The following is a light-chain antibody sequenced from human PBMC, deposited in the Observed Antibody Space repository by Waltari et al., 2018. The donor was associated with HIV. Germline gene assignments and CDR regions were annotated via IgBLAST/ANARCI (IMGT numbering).Light chain of an antibody. J-gene: IGKJ1*01. CDR3: MQGRRTPWT. CDR1: QSLLSSNGYNF. CDR2: LGS. V-gene: IGKV2-28*01. Sequence: DIVMTQSPLSLPVTPGEAASISCRSSQSLLSSNGYNFLNWFLQKPGQSPHLLIYLGSNRACGVPDRFSGSGSGTDFTLKISRVEAGDGGVDYCMQGRRTPWTFGQGTKVEIK.